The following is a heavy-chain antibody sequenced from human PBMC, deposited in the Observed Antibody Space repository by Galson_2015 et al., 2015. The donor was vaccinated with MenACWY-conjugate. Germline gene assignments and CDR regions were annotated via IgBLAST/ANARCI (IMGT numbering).Heavy chain of an antibody. CDR3: VRDYTVVLGVWS. V-gene: IGHV4-39*07. J-gene: IGHJ5*02. CDR2: FYNSGSYYSGST. D-gene: IGHD3-10*01. CDR1: GGSILSSNYY. Sequence: SETLSLTCTVSGGSILSSNYYWGWIRQPPGKGLEWIGSFYNSGSYYSGSTYYNASLKSRVTISVDTSKNQFSLKLTSVTAADTAVYYCVRDYTVVLGVWSWGPGTLITVSS.